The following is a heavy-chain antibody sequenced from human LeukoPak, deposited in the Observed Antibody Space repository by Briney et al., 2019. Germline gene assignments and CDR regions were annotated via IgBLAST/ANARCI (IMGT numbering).Heavy chain of an antibody. CDR3: ARARSRWYGGGFDY. Sequence: SETLSLTCTVSGGSISSSSYHWSWIRQPAGKGLEWIGRIYTSGSTNYNPSLKSRVTISVDTSKNQFSLKLSSVTAADTAVYYCARARSRWYGGGFDYWGQGTLVTVSS. D-gene: IGHD6-13*01. CDR1: GGSISSSSYH. J-gene: IGHJ4*02. CDR2: IYTSGST. V-gene: IGHV4-61*02.